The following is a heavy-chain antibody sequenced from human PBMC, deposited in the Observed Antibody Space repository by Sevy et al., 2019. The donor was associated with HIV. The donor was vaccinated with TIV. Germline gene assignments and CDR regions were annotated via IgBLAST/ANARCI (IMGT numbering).Heavy chain of an antibody. CDR3: AKGDRTFYGMDV. J-gene: IGHJ6*02. V-gene: IGHV3-23*01. CDR1: GFTFSTYT. Sequence: GGSLRLSCAASGFTFSTYTMNWVRQAPGKGLEWVSAISGSGGTTYNADSLKGRFTISRDNSKNTLYLQMISLRAEDTAVYYCAKGDRTFYGMDVWVQGTTVTVSS. CDR2: ISGSGGTT. D-gene: IGHD2-15*01.